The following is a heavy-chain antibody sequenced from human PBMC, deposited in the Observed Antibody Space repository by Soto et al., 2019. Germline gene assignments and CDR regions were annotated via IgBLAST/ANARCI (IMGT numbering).Heavy chain of an antibody. CDR3: ATLIHDIVATPPFDY. CDR1: GFTFSSYG. J-gene: IGHJ4*02. D-gene: IGHD5-12*01. Sequence: PGGSLRLSCAASGFTFSSYGMHWVRQAPGKGLEWVAVISYDGSNKYYADSVKGRFTISRDNSKNALYLQMNSLRAEDTAVYYCATLIHDIVATPPFDYWGQGT. CDR2: ISYDGSNK. V-gene: IGHV3-30*03.